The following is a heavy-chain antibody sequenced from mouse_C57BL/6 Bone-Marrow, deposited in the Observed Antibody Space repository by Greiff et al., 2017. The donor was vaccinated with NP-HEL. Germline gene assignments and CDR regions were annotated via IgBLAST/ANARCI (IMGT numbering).Heavy chain of an antibody. CDR2: IYPGSGST. CDR1: GYTFTSYW. CDR3: ARWGDGSSYYFDY. D-gene: IGHD1-3*01. Sequence: QVQLQQPGAELVKPGASVKMSCKASGYTFTSYWITWVKQRPGQGLEWIGDIYPGSGSTNYNEKFKSKATLTVDKSSSTAYMQLSSLTSEDSAVYYCARWGDGSSYYFDYWGQGTTLTVSS. V-gene: IGHV1-55*01. J-gene: IGHJ2*01.